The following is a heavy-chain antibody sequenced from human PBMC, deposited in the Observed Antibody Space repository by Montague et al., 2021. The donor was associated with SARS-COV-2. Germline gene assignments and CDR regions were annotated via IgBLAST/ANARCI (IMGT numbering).Heavy chain of an antibody. V-gene: IGHV4-39*01. CDR2: TSYSGTT. CDR1: GGSISSTTYR. Sequence: SETLSLTCTVSGGSISSTTYRWGWIRQPPGKGLEWIGFTSYSGTTFYNPSLKSRISMSVDTPKSQFSLTLTSVTAADTAVYYCARHYGSSLDSWGQGILVAVSS. D-gene: IGHD4-17*01. J-gene: IGHJ4*02. CDR3: ARHYGSSLDS.